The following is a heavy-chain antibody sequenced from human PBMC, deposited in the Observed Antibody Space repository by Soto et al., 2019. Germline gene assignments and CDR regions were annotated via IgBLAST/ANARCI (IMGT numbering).Heavy chain of an antibody. V-gene: IGHV5-10-1*01. CDR3: ARPRQRSSSAWYVSGYVMDF. D-gene: IGHD6-19*01. CDR2: IDPSDSYT. Sequence: GESLKISCKGSGYSFTSYWITWVRQMPGKGLEWMGRIDPSDSYTKYSPSFQGHVTMSADKSISTVYLQWSSLKASDTAIYYCARPRQRSSSAWYVSGYVMDFSGQGSSVIVSS. J-gene: IGHJ6*02. CDR1: GYSFTSYW.